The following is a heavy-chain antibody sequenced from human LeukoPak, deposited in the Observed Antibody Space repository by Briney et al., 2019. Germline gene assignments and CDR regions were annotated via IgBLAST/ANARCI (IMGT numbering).Heavy chain of an antibody. Sequence: PGGSLRLYCAASGFTFSNYAMSWLRQAPGKGREGVSTISGSGGSTYYADSVKGRFTISRDNSKNTLYLQMNSLRAEDTAVYYCAKCGQPSGWSYYFDFWGQGTLVTVSS. CDR1: GFTFSNYA. CDR2: ISGSGGST. CDR3: AKCGQPSGWSYYFDF. J-gene: IGHJ4*02. D-gene: IGHD6-19*01. V-gene: IGHV3-23*01.